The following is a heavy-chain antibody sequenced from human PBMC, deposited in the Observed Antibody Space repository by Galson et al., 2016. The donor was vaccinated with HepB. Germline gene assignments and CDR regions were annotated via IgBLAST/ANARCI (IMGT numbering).Heavy chain of an antibody. D-gene: IGHD1-1*01. V-gene: IGHV3-23*03. Sequence: SLRLSCAVSGFSFSDYAMSWVRQAPGKGLEWVSVLYRDSSTYYADSVEGRFTISRDNSKNTLYLQMNSLRADDTAVYYCAKESGLWNVKTDFDYWGQGTVVTVSS. CDR2: LYRDSST. CDR1: GFSFSDYA. J-gene: IGHJ4*02. CDR3: AKESGLWNVKTDFDY.